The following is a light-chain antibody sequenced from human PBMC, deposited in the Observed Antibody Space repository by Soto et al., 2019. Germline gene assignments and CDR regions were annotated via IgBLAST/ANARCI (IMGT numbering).Light chain of an antibody. V-gene: IGKV3-11*01. CDR2: DAS. J-gene: IGKJ2*01. CDR1: QRVSSY. Sequence: EIVLTQSPATLYFSPGERATLSCRASQRVSSYLAWYQQKPGQAPRLLIYDASNRATGIPARFSGSGSGTDFTLTISSLEPEDFAVYYCQQRSNWPYTFGQGTKLEIK. CDR3: QQRSNWPYT.